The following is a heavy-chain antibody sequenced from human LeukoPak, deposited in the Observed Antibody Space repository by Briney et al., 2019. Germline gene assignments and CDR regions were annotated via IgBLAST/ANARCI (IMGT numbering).Heavy chain of an antibody. Sequence: VASVKVSCKASGYTFTSYAMHWVRQAPGQRLEWMGWINAGNGNTKYSQKFQGRVTITRDTSASTAYMELSSLRAEDTAVYYCANFYCSSTSCYGPRPHWGQGTLVTVSS. CDR1: GYTFTSYA. D-gene: IGHD2-2*01. CDR2: INAGNGNT. CDR3: ANFYCSSTSCYGPRPH. J-gene: IGHJ4*02. V-gene: IGHV1-3*01.